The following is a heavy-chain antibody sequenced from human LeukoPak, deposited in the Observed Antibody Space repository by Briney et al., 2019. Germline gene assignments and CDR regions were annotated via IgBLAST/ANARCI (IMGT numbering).Heavy chain of an antibody. V-gene: IGHV3-30*18. Sequence: PGGSLRLSCAASGFTFSSYGMHWVRQAPGKGLEWVADISHDGSNKYYADSVKGRFTISRDNSKNTLYLQMNSLRPEDTAVYYCAKVRVGTAHFDYWGQGTLVTVSS. CDR3: AKVRVGTAHFDY. J-gene: IGHJ4*02. CDR2: ISHDGSNK. CDR1: GFTFSSYG. D-gene: IGHD4-23*01.